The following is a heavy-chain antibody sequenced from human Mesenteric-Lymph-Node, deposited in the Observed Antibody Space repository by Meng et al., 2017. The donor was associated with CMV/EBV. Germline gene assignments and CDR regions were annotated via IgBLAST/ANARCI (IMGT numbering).Heavy chain of an antibody. CDR3: ARARGITIFGVVLSDYYGMDV. D-gene: IGHD3-3*01. Sequence: GGSLRLSCVASGFTFNMYGIHWIRQAPGKGLEWVAFIRYDGSNRYYRDSVKGRFTISRDNSKNTLYLQMNSLRAEDTAVYYCARARGITIFGVVLSDYYGMDVWGQGTTVTVSS. CDR2: IRYDGSNR. CDR1: GFTFNMYG. J-gene: IGHJ6*02. V-gene: IGHV3-30*02.